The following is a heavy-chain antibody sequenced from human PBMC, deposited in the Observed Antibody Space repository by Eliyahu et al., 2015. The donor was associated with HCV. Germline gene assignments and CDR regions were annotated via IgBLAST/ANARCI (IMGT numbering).Heavy chain of an antibody. V-gene: IGHV1-69*01. CDR3: ARTHIDIVVVPAAEGAFDI. CDR2: IIPIFGTA. Sequence: QVQLVQSGAEVKKPGSSVKVSCKAXGGXFSSXXISXVRQAPGQGLEWMGGIIPIFGTANYAQKFQGRVTITADESTSTAYMELSSLRSEDTAVYYCARTHIDIVVVPAAEGAFDIWGQGTMVTVSS. J-gene: IGHJ3*02. D-gene: IGHD2-2*01. CDR1: GGXFSSXX.